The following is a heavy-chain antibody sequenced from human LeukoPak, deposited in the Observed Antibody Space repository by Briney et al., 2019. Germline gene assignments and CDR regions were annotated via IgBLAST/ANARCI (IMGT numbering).Heavy chain of an antibody. CDR1: GYTFTGYY. J-gene: IGHJ4*02. Sequence: GASVKVSCKASGYTFTGYYMHWVRQAPGQGLEWMGWINPNSGGTNYAQKFQGRVTMTRDASISTAYLELSSVRSDDTAVYYCARDRSIYYDSRGYYYVSWGQGTLVTVSS. CDR3: ARDRSIYYDSRGYYYVS. V-gene: IGHV1-2*02. D-gene: IGHD3-22*01. CDR2: INPNSGGT.